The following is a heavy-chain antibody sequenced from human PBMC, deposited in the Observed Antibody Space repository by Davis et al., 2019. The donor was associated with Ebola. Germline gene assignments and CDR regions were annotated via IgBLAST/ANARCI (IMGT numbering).Heavy chain of an antibody. V-gene: IGHV5-51*01. Sequence: GGSLRLSCKGSGYSFNTYWIGWVRQMPGKGLEWMGIIYPGDSDTRYSPSFQGQVTISADKSISTAYLQWSSLKASDTAMYYCARRSSSWYFFDLWGRGTLVSVSS. D-gene: IGHD6-13*01. CDR3: ARRSSSWYFFDL. CDR1: GYSFNTYW. J-gene: IGHJ2*01. CDR2: IYPGDSDT.